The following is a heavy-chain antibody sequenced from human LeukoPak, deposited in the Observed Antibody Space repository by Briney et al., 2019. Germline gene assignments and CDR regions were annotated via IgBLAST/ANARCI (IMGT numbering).Heavy chain of an antibody. J-gene: IGHJ6*04. CDR3: ARATKVVPAASPSYYYYGMDV. CDR2: IIPIFGTA. D-gene: IGHD2-2*01. Sequence: SVKVSCKASGGTFSSYAISWVRQAPGQGLEWMGGIIPIFGTANYAQKFQVRVTVTADESTSTDYMELSSLRSEDTAAYYCARATKVVPAASPSYYYYGMDVWGKGTTVTVSS. CDR1: GGTFSSYA. V-gene: IGHV1-69*13.